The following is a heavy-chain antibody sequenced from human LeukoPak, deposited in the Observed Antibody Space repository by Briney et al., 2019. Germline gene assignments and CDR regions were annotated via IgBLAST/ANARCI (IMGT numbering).Heavy chain of an antibody. CDR1: GFTFSSYA. Sequence: PGRSLRLSCAASGFTFSSYAMHWVRQAPGKGLEWVAVISYDGSNKYYADSVKGRFTISRDNSKNTLYLQINSLRAEDTAVYYCARAVVVAAASYYFDYWGQGTLVTVSS. CDR2: ISYDGSNK. V-gene: IGHV3-30*04. J-gene: IGHJ4*02. CDR3: ARAVVVAAASYYFDY. D-gene: IGHD2-15*01.